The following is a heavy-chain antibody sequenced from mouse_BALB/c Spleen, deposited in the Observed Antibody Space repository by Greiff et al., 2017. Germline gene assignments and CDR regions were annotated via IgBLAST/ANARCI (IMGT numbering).Heavy chain of an antibody. CDR1: GFTFSSYT. J-gene: IGHJ4*01. V-gene: IGHV5-6*03. D-gene: IGHD2-14*01. CDR3: ARYYRYDGGYAMDY. CDR2: ISSGGSYT. Sequence: EVKLMESGGGLVQPGGSLKLSCAASGFTFSSYTMSWVRQTPDKRLEWVATISSGGSYTYYPDSVKGRFTISRDNAKNTLYLQMSSLKSEDTAMYYCARYYRYDGGYAMDYWGQGTSVTVSS.